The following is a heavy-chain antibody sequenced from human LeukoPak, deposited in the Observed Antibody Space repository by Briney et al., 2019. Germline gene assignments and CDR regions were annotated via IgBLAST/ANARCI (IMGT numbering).Heavy chain of an antibody. V-gene: IGHV3-21*01. Sequence: GGSLRLSCAASGFTFSSYSMNWVRQAPGKGLEWVSSISSSSSYIYYADSVKGRFTISRDNAKNSLYLQMNSLRVEDTAVYYCARDFPPAVADTCYWGQGTLVTVSS. CDR1: GFTFSSYS. CDR3: ARDFPPAVADTCY. D-gene: IGHD6-19*01. CDR2: ISSSSSYI. J-gene: IGHJ4*02.